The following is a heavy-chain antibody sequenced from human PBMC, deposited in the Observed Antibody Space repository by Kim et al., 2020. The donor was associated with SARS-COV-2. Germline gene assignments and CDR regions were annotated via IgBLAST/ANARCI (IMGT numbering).Heavy chain of an antibody. CDR1: GYTFTSYG. Sequence: ASVKVSCKASGYTFTSYGISWVRQAPGQGLEWMGWISAYNGNTNYAQKLQGRVTMTTDTSTSTAYMELRSLRSDDTAVYYCARDGYYDSSGYKRHAFDIWGQGTMVTVSS. CDR3: ARDGYYDSSGYKRHAFDI. CDR2: ISAYNGNT. J-gene: IGHJ3*02. D-gene: IGHD3-22*01. V-gene: IGHV1-18*01.